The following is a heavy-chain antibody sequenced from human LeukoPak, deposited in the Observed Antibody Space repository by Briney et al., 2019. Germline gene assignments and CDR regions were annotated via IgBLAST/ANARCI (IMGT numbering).Heavy chain of an antibody. D-gene: IGHD2-21*02. Sequence: GRSLRLSCAASGFTFDDYAMHWVRQAPGKGLEWVSGISYNSDTIAYADSVEDRFTISRDNAKNSLYLQMNSLRAEDTALYYCAKDYCGGDCYSGWYFDLWGRGTLVTVSS. CDR3: AKDYCGGDCYSGWYFDL. CDR2: ISYNSDTI. CDR1: GFTFDDYA. V-gene: IGHV3-9*01. J-gene: IGHJ2*01.